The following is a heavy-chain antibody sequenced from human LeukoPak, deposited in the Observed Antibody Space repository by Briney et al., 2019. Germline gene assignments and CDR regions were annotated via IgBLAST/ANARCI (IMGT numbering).Heavy chain of an antibody. CDR3: AKDGYQLLHFDY. CDR1: GFTFTNYG. D-gene: IGHD2-2*01. V-gene: IGHV3-23*01. Sequence: GGSLRLSCAASGFTFTNYGMSWVRQAPGKGLEWVSAIGGSGGSTYYADSVKGRFTISRDNAKNMLYLQMNSLRAEDTAVYYRAKDGYQLLHFDYWGQGTLVTVSS. J-gene: IGHJ4*02. CDR2: IGGSGGST.